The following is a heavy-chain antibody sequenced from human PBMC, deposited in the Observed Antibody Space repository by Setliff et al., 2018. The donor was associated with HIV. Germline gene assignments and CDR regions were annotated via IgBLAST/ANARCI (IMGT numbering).Heavy chain of an antibody. V-gene: IGHV3-23*01. J-gene: IGHJ6*02. CDR2: ITGSGDST. CDR1: GFTFSSYA. CDR3: AAGGMAAAGPGGGHGLDV. D-gene: IGHD6-13*01. Sequence: GGSLRLSCAASGFTFSSYAMTWVRQAPGKGLEWVSSITGSGDSTYYANSVKGRFTISRDSSKNTLSLQMSSLRAEDTALYYCAAGGMAAAGPGGGHGLDVWGQGTTVTVSS.